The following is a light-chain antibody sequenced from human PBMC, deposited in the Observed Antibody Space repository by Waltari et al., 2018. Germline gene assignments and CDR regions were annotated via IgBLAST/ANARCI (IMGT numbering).Light chain of an antibody. Sequence: QSVVTQPPSASGTPGQRVTISCSGSSPNIGHNLVYWYQQSPGTAPKLLIYRNNQRPSGVPDRFSGSKSGTSASLAISGLRSEDESDYYCATWDDSLRGWVFGGVTKLTVL. CDR1: SPNIGHNL. J-gene: IGLJ3*02. CDR2: RNN. V-gene: IGLV1-47*01. CDR3: ATWDDSLRGWV.